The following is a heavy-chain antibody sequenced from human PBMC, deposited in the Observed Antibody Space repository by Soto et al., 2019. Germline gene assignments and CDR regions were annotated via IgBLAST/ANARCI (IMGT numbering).Heavy chain of an antibody. CDR1: GFTFSSYG. D-gene: IGHD6-19*01. CDR3: AREPFYSSGWSSRPFDY. CDR2: IWYDGSNK. V-gene: IGHV3-33*01. J-gene: IGHJ4*02. Sequence: QVQLVESGGGVVQPGRSLRLSCAASGFTFSSYGMHWVRQAPGKGLEWVAVIWYDGSNKYYADSVKGRFTISRDNSKNTLYLQMNSLRAEDTAVYYCAREPFYSSGWSSRPFDYWGQGTLVTVSS.